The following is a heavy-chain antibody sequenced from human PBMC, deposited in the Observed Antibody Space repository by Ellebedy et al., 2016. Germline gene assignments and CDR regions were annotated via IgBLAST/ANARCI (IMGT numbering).Heavy chain of an antibody. J-gene: IGHJ4*02. CDR1: GGSISSYY. V-gene: IGHV4-4*07. CDR2: IYTSGGT. CDR3: AGDGYNYYFDY. D-gene: IGHD5-24*01. Sequence: SETLSLXXTVSGGSISSYYWSWIRQPAGKGLEWIGRIYTSGGTNYNPSLKSRVTMSVDTSKNQFSLKLSSVTAADTAVYYCAGDGYNYYFDYWGQGTLVTVSS.